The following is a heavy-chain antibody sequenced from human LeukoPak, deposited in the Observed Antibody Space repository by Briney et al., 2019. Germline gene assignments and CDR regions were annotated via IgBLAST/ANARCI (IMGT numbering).Heavy chain of an antibody. CDR2: IKQDGSEK. D-gene: IGHD3-10*01. CDR3: ARDRYYGSGSYYPPGYYYYGMDV. CDR1: RFTFSSYW. V-gene: IGHV3-7*01. Sequence: GGSLRLSCAASRFTFSSYWMSWVRQAPGKGLEWVANIKQDGSEKYYVDSVKGRFTTSRDNAKNSLYLQMNSLRAEDTAVYYCARDRYYGSGSYYPPGYYYYGMDVWGQGTTVTVSS. J-gene: IGHJ6*02.